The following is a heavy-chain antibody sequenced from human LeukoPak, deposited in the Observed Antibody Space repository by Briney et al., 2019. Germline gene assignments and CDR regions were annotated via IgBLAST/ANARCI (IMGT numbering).Heavy chain of an antibody. CDR1: GFTSSNYG. Sequence: GKSLRLSCAASGFTSSNYGMHWVRQAPGKGLEWVALISYDGVNKYYADSVKGRFTISRDNSKNTLYLRMNSLRVEDTALYYCAKLRELVTYYYYYGLDVWGQGTTVTVSS. CDR3: AKLRELVTYYYYYGLDV. V-gene: IGHV3-30*18. D-gene: IGHD1-1*01. J-gene: IGHJ6*02. CDR2: ISYDGVNK.